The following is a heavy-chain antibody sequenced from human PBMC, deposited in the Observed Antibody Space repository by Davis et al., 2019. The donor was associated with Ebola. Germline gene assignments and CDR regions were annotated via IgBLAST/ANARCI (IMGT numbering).Heavy chain of an antibody. Sequence: GESLKISCAASGFTFSGSAMHWVRQASGKGLEWVGRIRSKANSYATAYAASVKGRFTISRDNNKNSLYLQMHSLRTEDSALYYCAKGSGDYLDYWGQGTLVIVS. V-gene: IGHV3-73*01. D-gene: IGHD1-26*01. J-gene: IGHJ4*02. CDR1: GFTFSGSA. CDR2: IRSKANSYAT. CDR3: AKGSGDYLDY.